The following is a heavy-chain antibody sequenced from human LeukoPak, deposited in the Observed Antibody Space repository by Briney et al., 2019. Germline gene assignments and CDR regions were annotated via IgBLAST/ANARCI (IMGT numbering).Heavy chain of an antibody. CDR2: ISSSSGTI. Sequence: GGSLRLSRAASGFTFSDYSMNWVRQAPGKGLEWVSYISSSSGTIFYADSVKGRFTISRDNAKNSLYLQVNSLRAEDTAVYYCVRVPDISAAGNWFDPWGQGTLVTVSS. CDR3: VRVPDISAAGNWFDP. J-gene: IGHJ5*02. D-gene: IGHD6-13*01. V-gene: IGHV3-48*04. CDR1: GFTFSDYS.